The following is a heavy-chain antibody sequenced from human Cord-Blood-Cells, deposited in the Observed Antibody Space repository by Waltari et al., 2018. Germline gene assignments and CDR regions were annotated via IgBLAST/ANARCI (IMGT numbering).Heavy chain of an antibody. CDR2: ISSSSSYI. V-gene: IGHV3-21*01. Sequence: EVQLVASGGGLVKPGGSLRLSCAASGFTFSSYSMNWVRQAPGKGLEWVSSISSSSSYIYYADSVKGRFTISRDNAKNSLYLQMNSLRAEDTAVYYCATTNYGDYYFDYWGQGTLVTVSS. CDR1: GFTFSSYS. CDR3: ATTNYGDYYFDY. D-gene: IGHD4-17*01. J-gene: IGHJ4*02.